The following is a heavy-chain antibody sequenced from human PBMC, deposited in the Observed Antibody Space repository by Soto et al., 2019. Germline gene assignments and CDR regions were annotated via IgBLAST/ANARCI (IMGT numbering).Heavy chain of an antibody. CDR2: IYYSGST. CDR3: ARGRIVLVPAAKYNWFDP. CDR1: GGSISSGGYY. J-gene: IGHJ5*02. Sequence: SETLSLTCTVSGGSISSGGYYWSWIRQHPGKGLEWIGYIYYSGSTYYNPSLKSRVTISVDTSKNQFSLKLSSVTAADTAVYYCARGRIVLVPAAKYNWFDPWGQGTLVTVSS. D-gene: IGHD2-2*01. V-gene: IGHV4-31*03.